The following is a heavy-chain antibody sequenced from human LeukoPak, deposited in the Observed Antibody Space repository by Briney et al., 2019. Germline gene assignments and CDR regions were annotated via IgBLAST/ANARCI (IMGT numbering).Heavy chain of an antibody. V-gene: IGHV4-59*08. CDR3: ARHGTISSESYFDY. J-gene: IGHJ4*02. CDR2: IHNSGRT. CDR1: GGSVSSYY. Sequence: SETLSLTCSVSGGSVSSYYWSWIRQSPGKGLEWIRYIHNSGRTNYNPSLKSRVTGFVDTSKNQVSLRLSSVTAADTAVYYCARHGTISSESYFDYWGQGALVTVSS. D-gene: IGHD1-14*01.